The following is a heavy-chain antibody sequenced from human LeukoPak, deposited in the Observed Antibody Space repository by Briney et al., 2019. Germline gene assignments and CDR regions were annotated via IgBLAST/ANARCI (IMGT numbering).Heavy chain of an antibody. CDR1: GFKFSSYS. Sequence: GGSLRLSCAASGFKFSSYSMKWVRQAPGKGLEWVSFISSSSSYIYYAGSLKGRFTISRDNAKNSLYLQMNSLRAEDTAVYYCARGTMFPYYFDYWGQETLVTVSS. V-gene: IGHV3-21*01. CDR2: ISSSSSYI. CDR3: ARGTMFPYYFDY. J-gene: IGHJ4*02. D-gene: IGHD3-10*02.